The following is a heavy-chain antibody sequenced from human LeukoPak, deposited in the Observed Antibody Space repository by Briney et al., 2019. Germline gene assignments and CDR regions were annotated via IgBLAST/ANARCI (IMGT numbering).Heavy chain of an antibody. CDR3: ATFMVRGVIKDY. D-gene: IGHD3-10*01. V-gene: IGHV1-8*01. CDR1: GYTFTSYD. Sequence: ASVTVSCKASGYTFTSYDINWVRQATGQGLEWMGWMNPNSGNTGYAQKFQGRVTMTRNTSISTAYMELSSLRSEDTAVYYCATFMVRGVIKDYWGQGTLVTVSS. J-gene: IGHJ4*02. CDR2: MNPNSGNT.